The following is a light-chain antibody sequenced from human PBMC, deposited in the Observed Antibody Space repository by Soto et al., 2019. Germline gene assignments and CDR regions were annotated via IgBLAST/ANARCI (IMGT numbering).Light chain of an antibody. CDR2: EVS. V-gene: IGLV2-8*01. CDR1: SSDVGGYNY. Sequence: QSALTQPPSASGSPGQSVTISCTGTSSDVGGYNYVSWYQQHPGKAPKLMIYEVSKRPSGVPDRFSGSKSGNTASLTVSGLQAXDEADYYCSSYAGSNNYVFGTGTKLTVL. J-gene: IGLJ1*01. CDR3: SSYAGSNNYV.